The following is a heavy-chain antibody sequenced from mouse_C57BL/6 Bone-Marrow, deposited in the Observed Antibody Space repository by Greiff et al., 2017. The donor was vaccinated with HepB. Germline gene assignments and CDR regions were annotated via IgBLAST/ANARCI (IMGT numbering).Heavy chain of an antibody. CDR3: ARPYGSSSYWYFDV. V-gene: IGHV5-17*01. CDR1: GFTFSDYG. D-gene: IGHD1-1*01. J-gene: IGHJ1*03. CDR2: ISSGSSTI. Sequence: EVQVVESGGGLVKPGGSLKLSCAASGFTFSDYGMHWVRQAPEKGLEWVAYISSGSSTIYYADTVKGRFTISRDNAKNTLFLQMTSLRSEDTAMYYCARPYGSSSYWYFDVWGTGTTVTVSS.